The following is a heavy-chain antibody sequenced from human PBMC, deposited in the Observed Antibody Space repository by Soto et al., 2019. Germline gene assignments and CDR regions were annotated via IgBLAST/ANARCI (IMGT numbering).Heavy chain of an antibody. CDR2: ISGSGGKT. J-gene: IGHJ6*02. V-gene: IGHV3-23*01. Sequence: EVQILESGGGLVQPGGSLRLACVVSGFNFNDYAMSWVRQAPGKGLEWMSVISGSGGKTYYADSVKGRFTISRDNSKNTLFLQGNSLSAEDTAVYYCGTPWIAYDAVDEDHEYGMDVWGQGTTVIVSS. CDR1: GFNFNDYA. D-gene: IGHD3-22*01. CDR3: GTPWIAYDAVDEDHEYGMDV.